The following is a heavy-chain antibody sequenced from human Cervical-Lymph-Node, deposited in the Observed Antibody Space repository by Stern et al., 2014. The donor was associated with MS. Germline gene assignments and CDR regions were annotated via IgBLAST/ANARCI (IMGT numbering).Heavy chain of an antibody. D-gene: IGHD2-15*01. CDR1: GYTFTSSG. Sequence: QVKLVQSEAEVKKPGTSVKVSCKASGYTFTSSGISWVRKAPGQGLEWIGSIIAMNGNTNYAQKLQGRVTMTTDTSTSTAYMELRNLRSDDTAVYYCARGLLGSENAFDIWGQGTMVTVSS. V-gene: IGHV1-18*01. CDR2: IIAMNGNT. J-gene: IGHJ3*02. CDR3: ARGLLGSENAFDI.